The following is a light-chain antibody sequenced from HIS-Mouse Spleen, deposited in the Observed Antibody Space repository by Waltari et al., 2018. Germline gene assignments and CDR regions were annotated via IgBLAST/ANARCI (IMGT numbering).Light chain of an antibody. J-gene: IGKJ1*01. CDR1: QSVSSSY. CDR3: QQYGSSPWT. Sequence: EIVLTQSPGTLSLSAGERATISCRGSQSVSSSYLAWYQQKPGQAPRLLIYGASSSATGIPDRFSGSGCGTDLTLTISRLEPEDFAVYYCQQYGSSPWTFGQGTKVEIK. V-gene: IGKV3-20*01. CDR2: GAS.